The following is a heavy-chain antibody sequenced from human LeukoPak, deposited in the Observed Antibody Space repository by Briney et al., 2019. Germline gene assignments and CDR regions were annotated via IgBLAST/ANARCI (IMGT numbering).Heavy chain of an antibody. D-gene: IGHD1-26*01. Sequence: PSETLSLTCTVSGGSISSGGYYWSWIRQHPGKGLEWIGYIYYSGSTYYNPSLKSRVTISVDTSKNQFSLKLSSVTAADTAVYYCASSSSGSYSYYFDYWGQGTLVTVSS. V-gene: IGHV4-31*03. J-gene: IGHJ4*02. CDR2: IYYSGST. CDR1: GGSISSGGYY. CDR3: ASSSSGSYSYYFDY.